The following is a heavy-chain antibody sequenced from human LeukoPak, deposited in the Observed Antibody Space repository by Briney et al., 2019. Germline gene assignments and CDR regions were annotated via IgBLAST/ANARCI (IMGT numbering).Heavy chain of an antibody. Sequence: GASVKVSCKASGYTFTSYGISWVRQAPGQGLEWMGWISAYNGNTNYAQKLQGRVTMTTDTSTSTAYMELRSLRSDDTAVYYCARDLGWREVVTSRYYYGMDVWGQGTTVTVSS. V-gene: IGHV1-18*01. CDR3: ARDLGWREVVTSRYYYGMDV. CDR2: ISAYNGNT. D-gene: IGHD2-21*02. J-gene: IGHJ6*02. CDR1: GYTFTSYG.